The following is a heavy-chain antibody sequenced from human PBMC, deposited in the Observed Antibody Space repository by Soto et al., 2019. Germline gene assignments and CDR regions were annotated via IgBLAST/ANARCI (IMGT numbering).Heavy chain of an antibody. V-gene: IGHV3-30-3*01. Sequence: PGGSLRLSCAASGFTFSSYAMHWVRQVPGKGLEWVAVISYDGSNKYYADSVKGRFTISRDNSKNTLYLQMNSLRAEDTAVYYCARDPFDSPWGQGXLVTVYS. CDR2: ISYDGSNK. CDR1: GFTFSSYA. CDR3: ARDPFDSP. J-gene: IGHJ5*02.